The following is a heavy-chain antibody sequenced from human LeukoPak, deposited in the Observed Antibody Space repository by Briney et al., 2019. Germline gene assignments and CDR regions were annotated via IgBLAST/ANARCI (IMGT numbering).Heavy chain of an antibody. CDR1: GGSISSYY. CDR3: ARGQTELGTAYYYYMDV. V-gene: IGHV4-59*01. J-gene: IGHJ6*03. CDR2: IYYSGST. D-gene: IGHD7-27*01. Sequence: SETLSLTCTVSGGSISSYYWSWIRQPPGKGLEWIGYIYYSGSTNYNPSLKSRVTISVDTSKNQFSLKLSSVTAADTAVYYCARGQTELGTAYYYYMDVWGKGTTVTVSS.